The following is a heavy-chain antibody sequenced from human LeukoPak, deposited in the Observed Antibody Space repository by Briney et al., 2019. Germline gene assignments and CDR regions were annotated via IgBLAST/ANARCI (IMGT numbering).Heavy chain of an antibody. D-gene: IGHD2-2*01. CDR1: GGSISSSSYY. J-gene: IGHJ3*02. CDR2: IYYSGST. CDR3: ARLPFDIVVVPAADDAFDI. Sequence: SETLSLTCTVSGGSISSSSYYWGWIRQPPGKGLEWIGSIYYSGSTYYNPSLKSRVTISVDTSKNQFSLKLSSVTAADTAVYYCARLPFDIVVVPAADDAFDIWGQGTMVTVSS. V-gene: IGHV4-39*01.